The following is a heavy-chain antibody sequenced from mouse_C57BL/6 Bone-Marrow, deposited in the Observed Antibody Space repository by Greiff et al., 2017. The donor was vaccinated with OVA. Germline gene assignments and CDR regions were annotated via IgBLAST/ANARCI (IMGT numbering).Heavy chain of an antibody. CDR1: GYTFTDYY. J-gene: IGHJ4*01. CDR3: ARGLPSAMDY. CDR2: INPNNGGT. D-gene: IGHD2-2*01. V-gene: IGHV1-26*01. Sequence: VQLQQSGPELVKPGASVKISCKASGYTFTDYYMNWVKQSHGKSLEWIGDINPNNGGTSYNQKFKGKATLTVDKSSSTAYMELRSLTSEDSAVYYCARGLPSAMDYWGQGTSVTVSS.